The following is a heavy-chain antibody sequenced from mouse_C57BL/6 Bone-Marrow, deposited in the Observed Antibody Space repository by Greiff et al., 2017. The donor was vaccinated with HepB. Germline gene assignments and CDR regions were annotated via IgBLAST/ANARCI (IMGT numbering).Heavy chain of an antibody. D-gene: IGHD1-1*01. J-gene: IGHJ3*01. CDR1: GYTFTSYW. CDR3: AKGVFVYYYGSSYAWFAY. Sequence: VQLQQPGAELAKPGASVKLSCKASGYTFTSYWMHWVKQRPGQGLEWIGYINPSSGYTKYNQKFKDKATLTEDKSSSTAYMQLSSLTYEDSAVSYCAKGVFVYYYGSSYAWFAYWGQGTLVTVSA. V-gene: IGHV1-7*01. CDR2: INPSSGYT.